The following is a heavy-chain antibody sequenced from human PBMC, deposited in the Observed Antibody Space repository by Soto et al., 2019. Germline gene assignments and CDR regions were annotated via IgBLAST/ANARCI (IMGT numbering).Heavy chain of an antibody. V-gene: IGHV1-18*01. Sequence: QVQLVQSGAEVKKPGASVKVSCKTSGYTFNNYGISWVRQAPGQGLEWMGWISDYNGNTNYPQKCQGRVTMTTDTSTKTGYMVLKSLKSDDTAVYYCARDGYYDSGSYGMDVWGRGTTVTVS. CDR2: ISDYNGNT. D-gene: IGHD3-10*01. J-gene: IGHJ6*02. CDR3: ARDGYYDSGSYGMDV. CDR1: GYTFNNYG.